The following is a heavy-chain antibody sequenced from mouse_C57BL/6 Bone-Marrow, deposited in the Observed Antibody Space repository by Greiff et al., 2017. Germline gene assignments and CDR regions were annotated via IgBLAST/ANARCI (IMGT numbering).Heavy chain of an antibody. Sequence: EVQLVESGGGLVQPGESPKLSCESNEYEFPSHDMSWVRKTPEKRLELVAAITSDGGSNYYPDTMERRFIISRDNTKKTLYLQRSSLRSEDTALYYCARQLRLRAYFDYWGQGTTLTVSS. CDR1: EYEFPSHD. CDR3: ARQLRLRAYFDY. J-gene: IGHJ2*01. D-gene: IGHD3-2*02. CDR2: ITSDGGSN. V-gene: IGHV5-2*01.